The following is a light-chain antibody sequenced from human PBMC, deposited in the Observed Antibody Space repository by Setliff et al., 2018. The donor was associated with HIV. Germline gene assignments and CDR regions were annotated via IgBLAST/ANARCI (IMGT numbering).Light chain of an antibody. CDR2: DVI. Sequence: QSALAQPPSVSGSPGQSVTISCTGTLSDVGAYDYVSWYQHHPGKATKLIIHDVIKRPSGVPDRFSGSKSGSTASLTISGLQAEDDADYYCCSYAGSYTSLYVFGTGTKVTVL. CDR1: LSDVGAYDY. CDR3: CSYAGSYTSLYV. J-gene: IGLJ1*01. V-gene: IGLV2-11*01.